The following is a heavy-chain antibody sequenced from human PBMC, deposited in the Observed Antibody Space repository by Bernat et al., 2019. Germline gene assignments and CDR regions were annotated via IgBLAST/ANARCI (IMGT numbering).Heavy chain of an antibody. J-gene: IGHJ6*03. D-gene: IGHD3-10*01. CDR2: IWYDGSNK. CDR1: GFTFSSYG. CDR3: AREGVPSYYYYYYMDV. V-gene: IGHV3-33*01. Sequence: QVQLVESGGGVVQPGRSLRLSCAASGFTFSSYGMHWVRQAPGKGLEWVAVIWYDGSNKYYADSVKGRFTISRDNSKNTPYLQMNSLRAEDTAVYYCAREGVPSYYYYYYMDVWGKGTTVTVSS.